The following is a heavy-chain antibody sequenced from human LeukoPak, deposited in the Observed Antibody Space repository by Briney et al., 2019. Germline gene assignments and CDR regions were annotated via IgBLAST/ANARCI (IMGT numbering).Heavy chain of an antibody. CDR3: AIARGGYSSSWQADY. J-gene: IGHJ4*02. V-gene: IGHV3-23*01. Sequence: PGGSLRLSCAASGFTFSNYAMTWVRQAPGKGLEWASAIRSSGGSTYYADSVKGRFTISRDNSKNTLYLQMNSLRAEDTAVYYCAIARGGYSSSWQADYWGQGTLVTVSS. CDR1: GFTFSNYA. CDR2: IRSSGGST. D-gene: IGHD6-13*01.